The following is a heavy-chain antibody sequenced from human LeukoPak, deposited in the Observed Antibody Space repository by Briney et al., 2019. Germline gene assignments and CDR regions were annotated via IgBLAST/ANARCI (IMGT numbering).Heavy chain of an antibody. CDR2: ISYDGSNK. V-gene: IGHV3-30*18. D-gene: IGHD6-13*01. J-gene: IGHJ4*02. CDR1: GFTFSNYG. Sequence: PGRSLRLSCAASGFTFSNYGMHWVRQAPGKGLEWGALISYDGSNKYFADSVKGRFTISRDNSKNTLYLQMHSLRAEDTAVYYCAKDNVAAAGRYFDYWGQGTLVTVSS. CDR3: AKDNVAAAGRYFDY.